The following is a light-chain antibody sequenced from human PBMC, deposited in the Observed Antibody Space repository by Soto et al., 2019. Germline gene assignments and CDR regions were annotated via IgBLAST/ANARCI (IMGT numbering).Light chain of an antibody. CDR1: QSISGRY. Sequence: PGDRASLSCRASQSISGRYLAWYQQKPGQAPRLLIYDASSRATGIPDRFSGSGSGTDFILTISRLEPEDFAVYYCQQYCSSPLTFGGGTKVEIK. CDR3: QQYCSSPLT. J-gene: IGKJ4*01. CDR2: DAS. V-gene: IGKV3-20*01.